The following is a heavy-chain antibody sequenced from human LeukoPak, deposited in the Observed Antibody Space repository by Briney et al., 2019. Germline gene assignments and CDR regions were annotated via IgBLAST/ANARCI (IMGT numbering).Heavy chain of an antibody. CDR2: ISSSGSTI. Sequence: GGSLRLSCAASGFTFSSYEMNWVRQAPGKGLEWVSYISSSGSTIYYADSVKGRFTISRDNAKNSLYLQMNSLRAEDTAVYYCAKTKPWYNWNYVPAYYYYYYMDVWGKGTTVTVSS. J-gene: IGHJ6*03. CDR3: AKTKPWYNWNYVPAYYYYYYMDV. CDR1: GFTFSSYE. D-gene: IGHD1-7*01. V-gene: IGHV3-48*03.